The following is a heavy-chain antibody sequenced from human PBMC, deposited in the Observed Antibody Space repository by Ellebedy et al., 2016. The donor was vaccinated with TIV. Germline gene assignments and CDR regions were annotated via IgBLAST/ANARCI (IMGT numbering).Heavy chain of an antibody. D-gene: IGHD2-15*01. Sequence: GGSLGLSCAASGFTFMSYGMHWLRQAPGKGLEWVAVVWYDGNYKNVADSVKGRSTISRDNSKSTISLQMNSLRAEDTAIYYCAREMVAPGPYDYYYGMDAWGQGTTVTVSS. V-gene: IGHV3-33*01. J-gene: IGHJ6*02. CDR2: VWYDGNYK. CDR1: GFTFMSYG. CDR3: AREMVAPGPYDYYYGMDA.